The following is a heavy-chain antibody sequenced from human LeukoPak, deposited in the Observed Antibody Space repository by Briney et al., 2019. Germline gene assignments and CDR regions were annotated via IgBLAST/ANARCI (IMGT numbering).Heavy chain of an antibody. CDR3: ARRGAAGTYYFDY. Sequence: GGSLRLSCAASGFTFSRYWMHWVRQAPGKGLEWVSAISGSGGGTYYADSVKGRFTISRDNSKNTLYLQTTSPRAEDTALYYCARRGAAGTYYFDYWGQGTLVTVSS. CDR2: ISGSGGGT. D-gene: IGHD6-13*01. J-gene: IGHJ4*02. CDR1: GFTFSRYW. V-gene: IGHV3-23*01.